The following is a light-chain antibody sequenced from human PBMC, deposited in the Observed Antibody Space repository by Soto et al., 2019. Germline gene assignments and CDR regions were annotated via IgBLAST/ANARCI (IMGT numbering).Light chain of an antibody. J-gene: IGLJ2*01. V-gene: IGLV4-69*01. Sequence: QLVLTQSPSASASLGASVKLTCTLSSRHNSYTIAWHQQQPEKGPRYLMRLNSDGSHNKGDGIPDRFSGSSSGAERYLTISSLQSEDEADYYCQTWGSGIVVFGGGTKLTV. CDR1: SRHNSYT. CDR2: LNSDGSH. CDR3: QTWGSGIVV.